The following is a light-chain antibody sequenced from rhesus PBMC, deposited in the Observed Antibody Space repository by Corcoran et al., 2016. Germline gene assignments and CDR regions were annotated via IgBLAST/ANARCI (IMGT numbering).Light chain of an antibody. V-gene: IGKV1-22*01. J-gene: IGKJ3*01. CDR3: LQYISSPFT. Sequence: DIQIPQSPSSLSASVGDSDIITCQASQDNASWLAWYQQRPGKAPKLLIYKATILQSGVPSRLSGSETGTDFILIVTNLHPDDFATYYCLQYISSPFTFGPGTKLAIK. CDR1: QDNASW. CDR2: KAT.